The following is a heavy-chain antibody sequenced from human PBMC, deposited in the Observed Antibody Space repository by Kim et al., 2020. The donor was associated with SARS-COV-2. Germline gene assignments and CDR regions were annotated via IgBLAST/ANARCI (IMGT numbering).Heavy chain of an antibody. CDR1: GGSISSYY. J-gene: IGHJ4*02. Sequence: SETLSLTCTVSGGSISSYYWSWIRQPPGKGLEWIGYIYYSGSTNYNPSLKSRVTISVDTSKNQFSLKLSSVTAADTAVYYCARAGAWGGYYKAYDYWGQGTLVTVSS. CDR2: IYYSGST. CDR3: ARAGAWGGYYKAYDY. V-gene: IGHV4-59*01. D-gene: IGHD3-3*01.